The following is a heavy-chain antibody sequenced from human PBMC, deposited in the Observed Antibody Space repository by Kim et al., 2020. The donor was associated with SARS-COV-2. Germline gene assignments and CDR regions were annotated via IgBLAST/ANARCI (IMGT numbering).Heavy chain of an antibody. CDR3: ARDAGGGHYYGSGWAVMSMDV. J-gene: IGHJ6*02. CDR1: GFTFSSYS. D-gene: IGHD3-10*01. CDR2: ISSSSSTI. V-gene: IGHV3-48*04. Sequence: GGSLRLSCAASGFTFSSYSMNWVRQAPGKGLEWVSYISSSSSTIYYADSVKGRFTISRDNAKNSLYLQMNSLRAEDTAVYYCARDAGGGHYYGSGWAVMSMDVWGQGTTVTVSS.